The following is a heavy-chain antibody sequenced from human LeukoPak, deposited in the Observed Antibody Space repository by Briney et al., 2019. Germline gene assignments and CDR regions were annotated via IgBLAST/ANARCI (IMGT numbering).Heavy chain of an antibody. CDR3: AKDGQLSY. J-gene: IGHJ4*02. D-gene: IGHD6-6*01. Sequence: GGSLRLSCAASGFTFSSFAMSWVRQAPGKGLEWVSVITGSGGSTYNADSVKGRFTISRDNSKNTLYLQMNSLRAEDTAIYYCAKDGQLSYWGQGTLVTVSS. V-gene: IGHV3-23*01. CDR1: GFTFSSFA. CDR2: ITGSGGST.